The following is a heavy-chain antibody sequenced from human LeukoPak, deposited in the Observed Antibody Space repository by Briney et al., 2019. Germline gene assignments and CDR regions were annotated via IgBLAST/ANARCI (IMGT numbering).Heavy chain of an antibody. V-gene: IGHV3-48*03. D-gene: IGHD3-10*02. CDR1: GFTFSSYE. CDR3: AELGITMIGGV. CDR2: ISSSGSTI. J-gene: IGHJ6*04. Sequence: GGPLRLSCAASGFTFSSYEMNWVRQAPGKGLEWVSYISSSGSTIYYADSVKGRSTISRDNAKNSLYLQMNSLRAEDTAVYYCAELGITMIGGVWGKGTTVTISS.